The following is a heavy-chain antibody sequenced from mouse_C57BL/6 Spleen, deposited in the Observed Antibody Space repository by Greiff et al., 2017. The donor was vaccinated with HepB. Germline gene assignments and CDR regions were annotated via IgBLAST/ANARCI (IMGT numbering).Heavy chain of an antibody. V-gene: IGHV5-9-1*02. CDR3: TRHYYGSNYWYFDV. J-gene: IGHJ1*03. D-gene: IGHD1-1*01. Sequence: EVMLVESGEGLVKPGGSLKLSCAASGFTFSSYAMSWVRQTPEKRLEWVAYISSGGDYIYYADTVKGRFTISRDNARNTLYLQMSSLKSEDTAMYYCTRHYYGSNYWYFDVWGTGTTVTVSS. CDR2: ISSGGDYI. CDR1: GFTFSSYA.